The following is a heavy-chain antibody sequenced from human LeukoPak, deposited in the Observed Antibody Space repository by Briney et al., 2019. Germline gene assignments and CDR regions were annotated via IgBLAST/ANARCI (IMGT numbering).Heavy chain of an antibody. D-gene: IGHD5-24*01. V-gene: IGHV3-23*01. J-gene: IGHJ3*02. CDR3: AREGNGYNYNDAFDI. CDR1: GFTFSSYA. CDR2: ISGSGGST. Sequence: GGSLRLSCAASGFTFSSYAMSWVRQAPGKGLEWVSAISGSGGSTYYADSVKGRFTISRDNSKNTLYLQMNSLRAEDTAVYYRAREGNGYNYNDAFDIWGQGTMVTVSS.